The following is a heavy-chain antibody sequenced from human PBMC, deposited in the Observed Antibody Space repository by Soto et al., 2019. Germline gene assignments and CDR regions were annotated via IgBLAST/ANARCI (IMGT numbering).Heavy chain of an antibody. D-gene: IGHD2-15*01. CDR1: GYTFTSYG. J-gene: IGHJ6*02. CDR3: ARKLGYCSGGSCSPDYYYGMDV. Sequence: AAVKVSFKASGYTFTSYGISWVRQAPGQGLEWMGWISAYNGNTNYAQKLQGRVTMTTDTSTSTAYMELRSLRSDDTAVYYCARKLGYCSGGSCSPDYYYGMDVWGQGTAVTVSS. CDR2: ISAYNGNT. V-gene: IGHV1-18*01.